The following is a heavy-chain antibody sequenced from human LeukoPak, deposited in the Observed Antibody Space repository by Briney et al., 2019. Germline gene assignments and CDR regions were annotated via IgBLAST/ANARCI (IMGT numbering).Heavy chain of an antibody. CDR1: GFTFSSYA. J-gene: IGHJ3*02. Sequence: TGGSLRLSCAASGFTFSSYATSWVRQAPGKGLEWFSVISDSGGNTYYADSVKGRFTISRDNFKNTLYLQMNSLRAEDTGIYYCAKNRDSSAYYHDAFDIWGQGTMVTVSS. D-gene: IGHD3-22*01. CDR3: AKNRDSSAYYHDAFDI. CDR2: ISDSGGNT. V-gene: IGHV3-23*01.